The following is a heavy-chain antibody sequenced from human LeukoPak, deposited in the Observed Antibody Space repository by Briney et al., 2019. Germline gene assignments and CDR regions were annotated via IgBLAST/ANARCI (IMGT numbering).Heavy chain of an antibody. D-gene: IGHD2-15*01. Sequence: GGSLRLSGAASGFTFSSYWMSWDRQAPGKGLEWVANIKQDGSEKYYVDSVKGRFTISRDNAKSSLYLQMNSLRAEDTAVYYCARGPPLAGNTHLVDYWGQGTLVTVSS. CDR2: IKQDGSEK. V-gene: IGHV3-7*01. CDR1: GFTFSSYW. CDR3: ARGPPLAGNTHLVDY. J-gene: IGHJ4*02.